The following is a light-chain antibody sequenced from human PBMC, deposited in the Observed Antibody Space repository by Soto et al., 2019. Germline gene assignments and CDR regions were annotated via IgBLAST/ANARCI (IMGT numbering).Light chain of an antibody. V-gene: IGKV3-20*01. Sequence: EIVSTQSPGNLSLSPGERATLSCRASHSVSSYYLAWYQQKPGKAPRLHIYGASTRATGIPDGFSGSGSGTDFTLTITRLEPEGCALYDCQQSPVTFGQGTKVDIK. J-gene: IGKJ1*01. CDR1: HSVSSYY. CDR2: GAS. CDR3: QQSPVT.